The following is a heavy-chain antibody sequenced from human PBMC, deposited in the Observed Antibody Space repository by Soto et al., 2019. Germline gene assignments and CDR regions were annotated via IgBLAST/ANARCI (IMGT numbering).Heavy chain of an antibody. V-gene: IGHV4-34*01. CDR2: INHSGST. CDR1: GGSFSCYY. D-gene: IGHD3-3*01. J-gene: IGHJ5*02. Sequence: SETLSLTCAVYGGSFSCYYWSWIRQPPGKGLEWIGEINHSGSTNHNPSLKSRVTISVDTSKNQFSLKLSSVTAADTAVYYCAIGATYYDFWSGSKYNWFDPWGQGTLVTVSS. CDR3: AIGATYYDFWSGSKYNWFDP.